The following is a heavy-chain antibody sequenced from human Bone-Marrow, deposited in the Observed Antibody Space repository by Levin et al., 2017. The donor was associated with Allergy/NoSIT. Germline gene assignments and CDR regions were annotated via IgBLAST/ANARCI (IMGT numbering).Heavy chain of an antibody. CDR3: ARRKDDAFDI. V-gene: IGHV5-51*01. CDR1: GYSFSRFW. CDR2: IYPGDSDA. J-gene: IGHJ3*02. Sequence: GESLKISCQGSGYSFSRFWIAWVRQMPGKGLELMGIIYPGDSDARYGPSVQGQVTLSADKSVSAAYLQWSSLRASDTAMYYCARRKDDAFDIWGRGTMVIVSS.